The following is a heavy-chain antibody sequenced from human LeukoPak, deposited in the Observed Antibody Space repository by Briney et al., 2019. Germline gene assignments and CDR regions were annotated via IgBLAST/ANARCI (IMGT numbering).Heavy chain of an antibody. CDR3: ARETYSSSWLDAFDI. Sequence: KPSETLSLTCTVSGGSISSSSYYWGWIRQPPGKGLEWIGSIYYSGSTYYNPSLKSRVTISVDTSKNQFSLKLSSVTAADTAVYYCARETYSSSWLDAFDIWGQGTMVTVSS. CDR1: GGSISSSSYY. CDR2: IYYSGST. D-gene: IGHD6-13*01. J-gene: IGHJ3*02. V-gene: IGHV4-39*07.